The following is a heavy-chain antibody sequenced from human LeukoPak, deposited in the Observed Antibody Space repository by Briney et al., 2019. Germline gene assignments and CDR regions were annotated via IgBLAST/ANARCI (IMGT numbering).Heavy chain of an antibody. Sequence: GASVKVSCKASGYTFTGYYMHWVRQAPGQGLEWMGWINPNSGGTNYAQKFQGRVTMTRDTSISTAYMELSRLRSDDTAVYYCARDVAIYYDFWSGYSEGDFDYWGRGTLVTVSS. CDR1: GYTFTGYY. CDR2: INPNSGGT. CDR3: ARDVAIYYDFWSGYSEGDFDY. J-gene: IGHJ4*02. D-gene: IGHD3-3*01. V-gene: IGHV1-2*02.